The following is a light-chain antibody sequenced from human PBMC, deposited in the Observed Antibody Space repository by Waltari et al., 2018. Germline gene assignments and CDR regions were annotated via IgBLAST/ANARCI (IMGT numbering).Light chain of an antibody. CDR3: QQRSIWPWT. V-gene: IGKV3-11*01. J-gene: IGKJ1*01. CDR1: QIVGRS. Sequence: EIVLTQSPATLSLSPGESATLSCRPSQIVGRSLAWYQQKPGQAPRLVLYAASNRATGIPDRFSGSNSGTDFSLTISSLEAEDFAVYYCQQRSIWPWTFGLGTKVEVK. CDR2: AAS.